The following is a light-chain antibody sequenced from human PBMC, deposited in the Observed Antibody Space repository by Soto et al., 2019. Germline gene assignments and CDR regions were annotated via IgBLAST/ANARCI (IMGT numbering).Light chain of an antibody. Sequence: DIQMTQSPSSLSASVGDRVTITCQASQNINNYLNWYQQKPGRAPKLLIYDASNLEAGVPSRFRGSGSGTDFTFTISRLQPEDIATYYCQQYNNWPTFGQGTKVDIK. CDR1: QNINNY. CDR2: DAS. V-gene: IGKV1-33*01. CDR3: QQYNNWPT. J-gene: IGKJ1*01.